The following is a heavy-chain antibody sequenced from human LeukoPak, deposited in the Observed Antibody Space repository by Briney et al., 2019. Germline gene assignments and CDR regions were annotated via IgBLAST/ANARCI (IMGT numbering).Heavy chain of an antibody. J-gene: IGHJ4*02. V-gene: IGHV4-38-2*01. CDR1: GFTFSSYA. Sequence: PGGSLRLSCAASGFTFSSYAMSWIRQPPGKGLEWIGSIYYSGSTYYNPSLKSRVTISVDTSKNQFSLKLSSVTAADTAVYYCARRGVAGWGLWGQGTLVTVSS. D-gene: IGHD6-19*01. CDR3: ARRGVAGWGL. CDR2: IYYSGST.